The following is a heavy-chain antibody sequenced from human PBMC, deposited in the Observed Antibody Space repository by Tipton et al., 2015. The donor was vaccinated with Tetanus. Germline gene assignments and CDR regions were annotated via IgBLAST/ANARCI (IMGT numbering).Heavy chain of an antibody. CDR3: VQDADMWGVRKVFDI. V-gene: IGHV1-18*01. D-gene: IGHD1-14*01. CDR2: ISGYSGST. J-gene: IGHJ3*02. Sequence: QLVQSGAEVRKPGASVRISCTLSGYYLTNYGVSWVRQAPGQGLEWMAWISGYSGSTKFAQRFQGRVAMTTDTSTSTAYMELRSLTSDDTAVYYCVQDADMWGVRKVFDIWGQGTIVTVSS. CDR1: GYYLTNYG.